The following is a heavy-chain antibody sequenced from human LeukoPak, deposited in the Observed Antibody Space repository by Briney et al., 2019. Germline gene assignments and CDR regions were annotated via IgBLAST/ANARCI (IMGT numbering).Heavy chain of an antibody. D-gene: IGHD6-19*01. CDR2: IIPIFGTA. J-gene: IGHJ4*02. CDR1: GGTFSSYA. Sequence: GSSVKVSCKASGGTFSSYAISWVRQAPGQGLEWMGGIIPIFGTANYAQKFQGRVTITADESTSTAYMELSSLRSEHTAVYYCARDLSEAGSFDYWGQGTLVTVSP. CDR3: ARDLSEAGSFDY. V-gene: IGHV1-69*01.